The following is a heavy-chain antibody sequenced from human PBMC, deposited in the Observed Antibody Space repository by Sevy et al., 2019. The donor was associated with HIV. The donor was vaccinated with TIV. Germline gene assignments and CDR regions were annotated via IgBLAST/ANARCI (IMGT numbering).Heavy chain of an antibody. Sequence: GGSLRLSCAASGFTFIRYNMNWVRQAPGKGLEWVSSVSGSSNYIYYAESLKGRFIISRDNVKDTLSLQMNSLRADDTAVYYCARGPPDGSYDYFDYWGHGTLVTVSS. CDR3: ARGPPDGSYDYFDY. D-gene: IGHD1-26*01. CDR2: VSGSSNYI. CDR1: GFTFIRYN. J-gene: IGHJ4*01. V-gene: IGHV3-21*06.